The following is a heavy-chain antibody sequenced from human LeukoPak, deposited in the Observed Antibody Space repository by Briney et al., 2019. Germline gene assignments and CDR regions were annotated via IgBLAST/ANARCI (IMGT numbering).Heavy chain of an antibody. CDR2: ISSSGNAI. Sequence: GGSLRLSCAASGFTFRTYEMSWVRQAPGKGLEWISYISSSGNAIYYADSAKGRFTISRDNAKNSVYLQMNSLRGEDTAVYYCARLRDGSGSYGHWGQGTLVTVSS. V-gene: IGHV3-48*03. D-gene: IGHD3-10*01. CDR1: GFTFRTYE. CDR3: ARLRDGSGSYGH. J-gene: IGHJ4*02.